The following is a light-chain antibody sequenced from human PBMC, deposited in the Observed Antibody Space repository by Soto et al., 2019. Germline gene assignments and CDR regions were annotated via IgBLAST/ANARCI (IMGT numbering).Light chain of an antibody. J-gene: IGKJ1*01. V-gene: IGKV3-11*01. CDR2: DAS. CDR1: QSVSSY. Sequence: EIVLTQSPATLSLSPGERATLSCRASQSVSSYLAWYQQKPGQAPRLLIYDASNRATGIPARFSGSGSGTDFTLTISSPEPEDFAVYYCQQRRHWPWTFGQGTKVEIK. CDR3: QQRRHWPWT.